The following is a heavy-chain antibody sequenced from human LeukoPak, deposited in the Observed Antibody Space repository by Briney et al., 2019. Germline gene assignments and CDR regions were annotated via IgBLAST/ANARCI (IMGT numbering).Heavy chain of an antibody. D-gene: IGHD3-22*01. CDR1: GYTFTGYY. CDR3: ARREQKSYYYDSGGYFQDDY. CDR2: INPNSGGT. Sequence: GASVKVSCKASGYTFTGYYMHWVRQAPGQGLEWMGWINPNSGGTNYAQKFQGRVTMTRDTSISTAYMELSRLRSDDTAVYYCARREQKSYYYDSGGYFQDDYWGQGTLVTVSS. J-gene: IGHJ4*02. V-gene: IGHV1-2*02.